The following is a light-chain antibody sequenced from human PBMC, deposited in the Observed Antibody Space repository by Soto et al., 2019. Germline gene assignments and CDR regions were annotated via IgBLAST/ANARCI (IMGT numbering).Light chain of an antibody. V-gene: IGKV1-12*01. CDR1: QGISSW. J-gene: IGKJ3*01. CDR2: SAS. Sequence: DIQMTQSPSSVSASVGDRVTISCRASQGISSWLAWYQQKPGKAPSLLIYSASTLYSGVPSRFSGSGSGTDFTLTISSLQPEDSATYYFQQANSFPITFGPGTKVDIK. CDR3: QQANSFPIT.